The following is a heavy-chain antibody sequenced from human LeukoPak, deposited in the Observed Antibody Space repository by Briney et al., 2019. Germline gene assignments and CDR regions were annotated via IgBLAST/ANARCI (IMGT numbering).Heavy chain of an antibody. Sequence: GRSLRLSCAASGFTFSSYGMHWVRQAPGKGLEWVSSISSSSGYKYYADSVKGRFTISRDNAKNSLYLQMDSLRAEDAAVYYCARTSGESTAALRAPFDYWGQGTLATVSS. CDR2: ISSSSGYK. CDR1: GFTFSSYG. D-gene: IGHD6-6*01. CDR3: ARTSGESTAALRAPFDY. J-gene: IGHJ4*02. V-gene: IGHV3-21*01.